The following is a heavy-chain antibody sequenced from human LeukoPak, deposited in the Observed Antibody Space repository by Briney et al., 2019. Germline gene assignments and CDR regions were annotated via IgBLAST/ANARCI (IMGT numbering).Heavy chain of an antibody. J-gene: IGHJ4*02. Sequence: SSVKVSCKASGGTFSSYAISSVRQAPGQGLECMGGIIPIFGTANYAQKFQGRVTITTDESTSTAYMELSSLRSEDTAVYYCARVSGYSGYDSTPSHWGQGTLVTVSS. D-gene: IGHD5-12*01. CDR2: IIPIFGTA. CDR3: ARVSGYSGYDSTPSH. V-gene: IGHV1-69*05. CDR1: GGTFSSYA.